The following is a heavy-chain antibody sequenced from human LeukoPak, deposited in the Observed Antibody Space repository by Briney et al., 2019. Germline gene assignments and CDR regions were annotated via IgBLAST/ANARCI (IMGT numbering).Heavy chain of an antibody. V-gene: IGHV3-21*04. D-gene: IGHD6-13*01. CDR1: GFTFSSYS. CDR2: ISSSSSYI. Sequence: GGSLRLSCAASGFTFSSYSMNWVRQAPGKGLEWVSSISSSSSYIYYADSVEGRFTISRDNAKNSLYLQMNSLRAADTAVYYCARGIAAAGGLWFDPWGQGTLVTVSS. CDR3: ARGIAAAGGLWFDP. J-gene: IGHJ5*02.